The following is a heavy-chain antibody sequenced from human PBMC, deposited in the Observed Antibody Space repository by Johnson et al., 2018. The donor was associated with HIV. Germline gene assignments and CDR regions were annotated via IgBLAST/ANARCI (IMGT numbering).Heavy chain of an antibody. D-gene: IGHD6-19*01. CDR1: GFIFSSYW. CDR2: INSDGSST. CDR3: ARGIAVSNWVDI. V-gene: IGHV3-74*02. Sequence: VQLVESGGGLVQPGRSLRLSCAASGFIFSSYWMHWVRQAPGKGLVWVSRINSDGSSTTYADSVKGRFTISRDNAKNTLYLQMNSLRAEDTAVYYCARGIAVSNWVDIWGQGTMVTVSS. J-gene: IGHJ3*02.